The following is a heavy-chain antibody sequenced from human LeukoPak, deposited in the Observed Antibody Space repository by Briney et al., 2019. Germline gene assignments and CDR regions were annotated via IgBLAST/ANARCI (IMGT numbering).Heavy chain of an antibody. CDR3: ARDSSELWFDY. CDR2: IIPILGIA. J-gene: IGHJ4*02. Sequence: SVKVSCKASGGTFSSYAISWVRQAPGQGLEWMGRIIPILGIANYAQKFQGRVTITADKSTSTAYMELSSLRSEDTAVYYCARDSSELWFDYWGQGTLVTVSS. CDR1: GGTFSSYA. D-gene: IGHD5-18*01. V-gene: IGHV1-69*04.